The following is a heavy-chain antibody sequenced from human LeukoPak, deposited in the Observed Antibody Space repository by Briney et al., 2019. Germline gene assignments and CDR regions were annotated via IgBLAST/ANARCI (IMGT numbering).Heavy chain of an antibody. Sequence: PGGSLRLSCAASGFTFSSYEMNWVRQAPGKGLEWVSSISSSGSTKYYADSLKGRFTVSRDNARNSLYLQMNSLRAEDTAVYYCAREVVGRFYDRGGPGAFDYWGQGTLVTVSS. CDR2: ISSSGSTK. CDR3: AREVVGRFYDRGGPGAFDY. J-gene: IGHJ4*02. CDR1: GFTFSSYE. V-gene: IGHV3-48*03. D-gene: IGHD5/OR15-5a*01.